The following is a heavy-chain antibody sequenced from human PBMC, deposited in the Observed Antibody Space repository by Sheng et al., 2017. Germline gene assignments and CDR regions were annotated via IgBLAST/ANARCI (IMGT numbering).Heavy chain of an antibody. CDR3: ARPANQLLSGWFDP. Sequence: EVQLVESGGGLVQPGGSLRLSCAASGFTFSSYAMHWVRQAPGKGLEYVSAISSNGGSTYYANSVKGRFTISRDNSKNTLYLQMGSLRAEDMAVYYCARPANQLLSGWFDPWGQGTLVTVSS. J-gene: IGHJ5*02. CDR1: GFTFSSYA. V-gene: IGHV3-64*01. D-gene: IGHD2-2*01. CDR2: ISSNGGST.